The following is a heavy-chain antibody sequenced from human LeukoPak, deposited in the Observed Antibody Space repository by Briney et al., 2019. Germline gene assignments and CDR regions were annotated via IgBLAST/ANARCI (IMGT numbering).Heavy chain of an antibody. CDR1: GGSISSGSYY. CDR3: TRHLSGGPPGFDY. Sequence: KPSQTLSLTCTVSGGSISSGSYYWSWIRQPAGKGLEWIGRIYTSGSTNYNPSLKSRVTISLDKSKNQFSLTLTSVTAADTAVYYCTRHLSGGPPGFDYWGHGTLVTVSS. CDR2: IYTSGST. D-gene: IGHD6-19*01. J-gene: IGHJ4*01. V-gene: IGHV4-61*02.